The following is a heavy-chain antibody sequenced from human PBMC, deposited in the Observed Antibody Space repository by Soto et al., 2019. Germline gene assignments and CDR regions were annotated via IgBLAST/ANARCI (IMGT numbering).Heavy chain of an antibody. V-gene: IGHV1-24*01. CDR2: FDPEDGET. D-gene: IGHD3-22*01. CDR1: GYTLTELS. J-gene: IGHJ1*01. CDR3: ATVHSPDYYDSSGYSPEYFQH. Sequence: ASVKVSCKVSGYTLTELSMHWVRQAPGKGLEWMGGFDPEDGETIYAQKFQGRVTMTEDTSTDTAYMELSSLRSEDTAVYYCATVHSPDYYDSSGYSPEYFQHWGQGTLVTVSS.